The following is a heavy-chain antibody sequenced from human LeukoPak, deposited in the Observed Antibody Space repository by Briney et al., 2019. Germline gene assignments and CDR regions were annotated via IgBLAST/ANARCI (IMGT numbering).Heavy chain of an antibody. D-gene: IGHD2-15*01. CDR1: NYSISSGYY. Sequence: PSETLSLTCTVPNYSISSGYYWAWIRQPPGKGLEWIGNIHHSGNTYYNPSLKSRVTISVDTSKNQFSLKLSSVTATDTAVYFCASIRIILAATYYWGQGILVTVSS. CDR2: IHHSGNT. J-gene: IGHJ4*02. CDR3: ASIRIILAATYY. V-gene: IGHV4-38-2*02.